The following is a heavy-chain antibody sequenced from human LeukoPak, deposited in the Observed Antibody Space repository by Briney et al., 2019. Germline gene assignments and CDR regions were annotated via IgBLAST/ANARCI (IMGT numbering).Heavy chain of an antibody. Sequence: PGGSLRLSCAASGFTFSSYGMHWARQAPGKGLEWVAFIRYDGSNKYYADSVKGRFIISRDDSKNTLYLQMNSLRAEDTAVYYCAKEKSRTGYFDYWGQGTLVTVSS. D-gene: IGHD1-14*01. CDR3: AKEKSRTGYFDY. V-gene: IGHV3-30*02. CDR1: GFTFSSYG. J-gene: IGHJ4*02. CDR2: IRYDGSNK.